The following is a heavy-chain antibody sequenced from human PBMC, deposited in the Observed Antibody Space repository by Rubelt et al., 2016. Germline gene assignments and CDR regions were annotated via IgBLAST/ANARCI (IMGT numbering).Heavy chain of an antibody. J-gene: IGHJ4*02. Sequence: QVQLQESGPGLVKPSQTLSLTCTVSGGSISSGGYYWSWIRQHPGKGLEWIGYIYYSGSTYYNPPPKGGVTISVDTSKNQFSLKLSSVTAADTAVYYCARGVRVVAATHFDYWGQGTLVTVSS. D-gene: IGHD2-15*01. V-gene: IGHV4-31*03. CDR2: IYYSGST. CDR3: ARGVRVVAATHFDY. CDR1: GGSISSGGYY.